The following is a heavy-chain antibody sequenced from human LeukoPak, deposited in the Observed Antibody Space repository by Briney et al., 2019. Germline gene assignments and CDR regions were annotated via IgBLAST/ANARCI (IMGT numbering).Heavy chain of an antibody. V-gene: IGHV3-23*01. CDR2: ISGSGGST. CDR3: AKDMVTGSPRDY. D-gene: IGHD5-18*01. CDR1: GFIFGSYG. J-gene: IGHJ4*02. Sequence: GGSLRLSCAASGFIFGSYGMSWVRQAPGKGLEWVSAISGSGGSTYYADSVKGRFTISRDNSKNTLYLQMNSLRAEDTAVYYCAKDMVTGSPRDYWGQGTLVTVSS.